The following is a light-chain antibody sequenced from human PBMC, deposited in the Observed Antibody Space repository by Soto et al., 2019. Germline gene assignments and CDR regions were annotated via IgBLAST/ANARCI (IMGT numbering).Light chain of an antibody. V-gene: IGKV1-5*03. CDR1: QTVINW. CDR3: RQYNSYLYT. Sequence: DIRMTQSPSTLSASVGDTVAITCRASQTVINWLAWYQQKPGKAPRLLIYKASKLQSGVPSRFSGSGSGTEFTLTISSLQPDDFATYYCRQYNSYLYTFGQGTKLEI. CDR2: KAS. J-gene: IGKJ2*01.